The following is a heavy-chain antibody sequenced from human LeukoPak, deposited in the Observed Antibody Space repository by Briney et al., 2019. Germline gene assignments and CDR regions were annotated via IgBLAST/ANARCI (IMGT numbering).Heavy chain of an antibody. D-gene: IGHD3-22*01. J-gene: IGHJ5*02. Sequence: SETLSLTCTVSGGSISSYYWSWIRQPPGKGLEWIGYIYYSGSTNYNPSLKSRVTISVDTSKNQFSLKLSSVTAADTAVYYCASHYYDSSGSLDWFDPWGQGTLVTVSS. V-gene: IGHV4-59*08. CDR1: GGSISSYY. CDR2: IYYSGST. CDR3: ASHYYDSSGSLDWFDP.